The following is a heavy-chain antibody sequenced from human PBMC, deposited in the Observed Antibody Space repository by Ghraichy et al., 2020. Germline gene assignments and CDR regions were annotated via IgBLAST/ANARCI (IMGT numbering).Heavy chain of an antibody. CDR3: ASIYYDDS. V-gene: IGHV3-30-3*01. Sequence: LSLTCAASGFTFSTYTTHWVRQAPGKGLEWVAVISHDGGNNYYTDSVKGRFIISTDNSKNTVFLQMNSLRYEDTALYSCASIYYDDSWGQGTLVTVSS. CDR2: ISHDGGNN. D-gene: IGHD3-16*01. CDR1: GFTFSTYT. J-gene: IGHJ4*02.